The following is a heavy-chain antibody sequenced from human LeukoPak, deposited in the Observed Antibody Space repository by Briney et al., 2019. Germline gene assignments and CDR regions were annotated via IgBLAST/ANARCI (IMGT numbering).Heavy chain of an antibody. CDR2: ISGSGGST. CDR1: GFTFSSYA. Sequence: PGGSLRLSCAASGFTFSSYAMSWVRQAPGKGLGWVSAISGSGGSTYYADSVKGRFTISRDNSKNTLYLQMNSLRAEDTAVYYCAKAFRTYYDFWSGYWDYFDYWGQGTLVTVSS. CDR3: AKAFRTYYDFWSGYWDYFDY. V-gene: IGHV3-23*01. D-gene: IGHD3-3*01. J-gene: IGHJ4*02.